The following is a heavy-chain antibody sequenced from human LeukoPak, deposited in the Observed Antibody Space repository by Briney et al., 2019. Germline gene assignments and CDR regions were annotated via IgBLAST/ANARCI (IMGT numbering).Heavy chain of an antibody. CDR2: FSPYGI. CDR3: AKDYARGGCSLGHWNPIDS. J-gene: IGHJ4*02. CDR1: GFTFSTFA. V-gene: IGHV3-23*01. Sequence: GESLRLSCAASGFTFSTFAMTRVRQPPGKGLEWVSTFSPYGIHYADSVKGRFAISRDDSMSTLFLQMNSLRAEDTAIYYCAKDYARGGCSLGHWNPIDSWGQGSLVTVSS. D-gene: IGHD1-1*01.